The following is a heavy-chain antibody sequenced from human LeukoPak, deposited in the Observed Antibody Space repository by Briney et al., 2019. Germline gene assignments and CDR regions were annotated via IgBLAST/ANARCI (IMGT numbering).Heavy chain of an antibody. CDR1: GFTFSSIW. J-gene: IGHJ6*02. V-gene: IGHV3-7*02. CDR2: IKHDGSET. CDR3: AKNGGPHGMDV. Sequence: PGGSLRLSCAASGFTFSSIWMSWVRQAPGKGLEWVASIKHDGSETNYVDSVKGRFSISRDNAKNSLHLQTDSLRVEDTAVYYCAKNGGPHGMDVWGLGTTVTVSS. D-gene: IGHD3-16*01.